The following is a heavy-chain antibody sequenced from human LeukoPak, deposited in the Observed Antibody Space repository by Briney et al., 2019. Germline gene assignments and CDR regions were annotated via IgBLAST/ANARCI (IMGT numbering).Heavy chain of an antibody. CDR3: ARAGRAAANWFDP. Sequence: GASVKVSCKASGYTFTGYYMHWVRQAPGQGLEWMGWINPNSGGTNYAQKFQGRVTMTRATSISTAYMELSRLRSDDTAVYYCARAGRAAANWFDPWGQGTLVTVSS. D-gene: IGHD2-2*01. CDR1: GYTFTGYY. J-gene: IGHJ5*02. V-gene: IGHV1-2*02. CDR2: INPNSGGT.